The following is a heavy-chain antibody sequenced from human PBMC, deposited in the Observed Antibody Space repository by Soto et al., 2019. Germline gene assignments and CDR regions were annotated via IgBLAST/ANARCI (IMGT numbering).Heavy chain of an antibody. CDR2: IYYSGST. Sequence: PSETLSLTCTVPGGSISSYYWSWIRQPPGKGLEWIGYIYYSGSTNYNPSLKSRVTISVDTSKNQFSLKLSSVTAADTDVYYCARVWGGAFDIWGQGTMVTVSS. D-gene: IGHD3-10*01. V-gene: IGHV4-59*01. J-gene: IGHJ3*02. CDR3: ARVWGGAFDI. CDR1: GGSISSYY.